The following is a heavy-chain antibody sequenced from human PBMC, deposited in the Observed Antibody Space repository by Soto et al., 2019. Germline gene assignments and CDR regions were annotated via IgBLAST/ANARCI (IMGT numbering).Heavy chain of an antibody. J-gene: IGHJ4*02. CDR2: ISGSGGTI. Sequence: EVQLVESGGGMVQPGGSLRVSCAASGFTLSSYSMHWVRQAPGKGLEWVSYISGSGGTIYYADSVKGRFTISRDNAKNSLSVQMNSLRDEDTAVYFCARETGLRSSGWSYYFDFCGQGTRVTVSS. V-gene: IGHV3-48*02. CDR3: ARETGLRSSGWSYYFDF. CDR1: GFTLSSYS. D-gene: IGHD6-19*01.